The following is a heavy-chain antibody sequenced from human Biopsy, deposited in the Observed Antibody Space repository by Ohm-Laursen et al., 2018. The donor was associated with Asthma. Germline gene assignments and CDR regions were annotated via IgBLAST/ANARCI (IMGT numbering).Heavy chain of an antibody. CDR1: GFAVSRDH. CDR2: IYSGGTS. V-gene: IGHV3-53*01. D-gene: IGHD3-22*01. CDR3: ARGDSSNWSHYYFDY. Sequence: GSLRLSCAASGFAVSRDHMFWVRQAPGKGLEWVSVIYSGGTSHTADPVRGRFTISRDYSKNTLYLQMHGLRAEDTAVCYCARGDSSNWSHYYFDYWGQGTLVTVSS. J-gene: IGHJ4*02.